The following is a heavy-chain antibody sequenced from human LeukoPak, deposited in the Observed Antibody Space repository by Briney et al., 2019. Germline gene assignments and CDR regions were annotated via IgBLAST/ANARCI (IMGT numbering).Heavy chain of an antibody. CDR2: IYSGGST. D-gene: IGHD2-21*02. CDR3: ARDLPCGGDCSPTAYYYYYYMDV. V-gene: IGHV3-53*01. CDR1: GFTVSSNY. Sequence: GGSLRLSCAASGFTVSSNYMSWVRQAPGKGLEWVSVIYSGGSTYYADSVKGRFTISRDNSKNTLYLQMNSLRADDTAVYYCARDLPCGGDCSPTAYYYYYYMDVWGKGTTVTVSS. J-gene: IGHJ6*03.